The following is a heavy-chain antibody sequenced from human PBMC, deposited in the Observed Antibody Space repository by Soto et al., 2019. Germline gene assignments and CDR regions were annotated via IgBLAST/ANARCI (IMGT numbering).Heavy chain of an antibody. V-gene: IGHV3-21*01. J-gene: IGHJ3*02. CDR2: ISSSSSYI. CDR1: GFTFSSYS. Sequence: GGSLRLSCAASGFTFSSYSMNWVRQAPGKGLEWVSSISSSSSYIYYADSVKGRFTISRDNAKNSLYLQMNSLRAEDTAVYYCARLFYRYGDAFDIWGQGTMVTVSS. D-gene: IGHD3-16*02. CDR3: ARLFYRYGDAFDI.